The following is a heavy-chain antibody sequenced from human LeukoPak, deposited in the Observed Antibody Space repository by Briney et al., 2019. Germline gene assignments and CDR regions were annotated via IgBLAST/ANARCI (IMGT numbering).Heavy chain of an antibody. CDR1: GGSFSGYY. CDR3: ARGRVYYDILTGYYYTLPFDY. Sequence: SETLSLTCAVYGGSFSGYYWSWIRQPPGKGLEWIGKINHSGSTNYNPSLKSRVTISVDTSKNQFSLKLSSVTAADTAVYYCARGRVYYDILTGYYYTLPFDYWGQGTLSPSPQ. J-gene: IGHJ4*02. CDR2: INHSGST. V-gene: IGHV4-34*01. D-gene: IGHD3-9*01.